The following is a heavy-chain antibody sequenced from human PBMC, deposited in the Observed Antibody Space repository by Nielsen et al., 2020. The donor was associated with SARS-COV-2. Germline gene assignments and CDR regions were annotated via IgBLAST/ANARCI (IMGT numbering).Heavy chain of an antibody. CDR3: ARRTIENFGDFPSWFDP. CDR1: GGSISSSSYY. D-gene: IGHD4-17*01. V-gene: IGHV4-39*02. Sequence: SETLSLTCTVSGGSISSSSYYWAWIRQPPGKGLQWIGSISHTGTTNYNPSLKSRVTISVDTSRGHFSLDLTSVTAADSAVYYCARRTIENFGDFPSWFDPWGQGTLVTVSS. CDR2: ISHTGTT. J-gene: IGHJ5*02.